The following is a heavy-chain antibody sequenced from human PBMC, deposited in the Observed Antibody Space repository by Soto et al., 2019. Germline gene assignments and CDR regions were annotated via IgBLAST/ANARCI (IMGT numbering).Heavy chain of an antibody. J-gene: IGHJ3*02. D-gene: IGHD3-16*01. Sequence: QVQLVESGGGVVQPGRSLRLSCAASGFTFSSFGMHWLRQAPGKGLEWVAVIWYDASNKYYADSVKGRFTISRDNSKNTLYLQINSLRVEDMAVYYCARGGNAFDIWGQVTMVTVSS. CDR2: IWYDASNK. CDR3: ARGGNAFDI. V-gene: IGHV3-33*01. CDR1: GFTFSSFG.